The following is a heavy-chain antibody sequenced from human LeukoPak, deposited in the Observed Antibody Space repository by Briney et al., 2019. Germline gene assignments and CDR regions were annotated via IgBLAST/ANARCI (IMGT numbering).Heavy chain of an antibody. J-gene: IGHJ6*03. V-gene: IGHV1-8*01. CDR2: LDPHSGDT. D-gene: IGHD3-10*01. CDR3: ARSRRGYYMDV. Sequence: ASLKVSCMASGYSFSNFDINWVRQAAGQGPEWMGRLDPHSGDTDYVQKFQGRVIMTKNTSINTAYLELRSLTSEDTAVYYCARSRRGYYMDVWGRGTTGTVSS. CDR1: GYSFSNFD.